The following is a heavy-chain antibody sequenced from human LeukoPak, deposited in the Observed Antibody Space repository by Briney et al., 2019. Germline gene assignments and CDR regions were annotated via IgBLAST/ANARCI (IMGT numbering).Heavy chain of an antibody. CDR1: GFTFNFYT. Sequence: GGSLRLSCAASGFTFNFYTINWVRQAPGKGLEWVSSISGSSTYIYYADSVKGRFTISRDNAKNSVSLQMNSLTVEDTAVYYCARDPAGMTVSGVAEYNYGMDVWGQGTTDPVSS. V-gene: IGHV3-21*01. D-gene: IGHD3-3*01. J-gene: IGHJ6*02. CDR2: ISGSSTYI. CDR3: ARDPAGMTVSGVAEYNYGMDV.